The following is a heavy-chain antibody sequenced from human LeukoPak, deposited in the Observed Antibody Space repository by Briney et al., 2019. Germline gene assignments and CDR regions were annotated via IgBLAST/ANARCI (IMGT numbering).Heavy chain of an antibody. CDR3: ARDEVAVAVNAFDI. Sequence: ASVKVSCKASGYTFTGYYMHWVRHAPGQGLEWMGWINPNSGGTNYAQKFQGRVTMTRDTSISTAYMELSRLRSDDTAVYYCARDEVAVAVNAFDIWGQGTMVTVSS. CDR2: INPNSGGT. D-gene: IGHD6-19*01. J-gene: IGHJ3*02. CDR1: GYTFTGYY. V-gene: IGHV1-2*02.